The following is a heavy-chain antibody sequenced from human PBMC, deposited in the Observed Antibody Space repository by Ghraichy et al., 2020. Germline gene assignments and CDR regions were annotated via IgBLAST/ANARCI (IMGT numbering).Heavy chain of an antibody. D-gene: IGHD3-9*01. CDR3: ASSLCSLTPKGWWFDP. CDR2: IYYSGST. J-gene: IGHJ5*02. CDR1: GCSISSYY. V-gene: IGHV4-59*01. Sequence: SETLSLTCTVSGCSISSYYWSWIRQPPGKGLEWIWYIYYSGSTIYNPYLMSRLTISVDTSYNHFSLKLSYVTAADTAVYYCASSLCSLTPKGWWFDPWGQGTLVTVSS.